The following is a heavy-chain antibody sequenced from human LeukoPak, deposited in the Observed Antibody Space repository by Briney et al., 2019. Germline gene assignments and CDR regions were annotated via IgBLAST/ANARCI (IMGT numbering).Heavy chain of an antibody. CDR2: INHSGST. CDR1: GGSFSGYY. J-gene: IGHJ4*02. Sequence: KPSETLSLTCAVYGGSFSGYYWSWIRQPPGKGLEWIGEINHSGSTNYNPSLKSRVTISVDTSKNQFSLKLSSVTAADTAVYYCARGQSYGFVYWGQGTLVTVSS. D-gene: IGHD5-18*01. CDR3: ARGQSYGFVY. V-gene: IGHV4-34*01.